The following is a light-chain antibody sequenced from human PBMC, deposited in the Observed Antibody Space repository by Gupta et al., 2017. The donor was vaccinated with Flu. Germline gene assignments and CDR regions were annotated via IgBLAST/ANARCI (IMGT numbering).Light chain of an antibody. CDR1: QSVSNSY. CDR3: QQYGSSPRYT. V-gene: IGKV3-20*01. CDR2: GAS. Sequence: EIVLTQSPGTLSLSPGERATLSCRASQSVSNSYLAWYQQKPGQAPRLLIYGASSRATGIPDRFSGSGSGKDFTLTITRREPEDFAVYYCQQYGSSPRYTFGQGTKLEIK. J-gene: IGKJ2*01.